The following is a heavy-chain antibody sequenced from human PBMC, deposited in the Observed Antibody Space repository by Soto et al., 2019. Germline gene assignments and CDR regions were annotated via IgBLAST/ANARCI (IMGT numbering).Heavy chain of an antibody. CDR3: ASVVRGNWNYVYYYGMDV. CDR1: GGTFSSYA. J-gene: IGHJ6*02. V-gene: IGHV1-69*01. D-gene: IGHD1-7*01. Sequence: QVQLVQSGAEVKKPGSSVKVSCKASGGTFSSYAISWVRQAPGQGLEWMGGIIPIFGTANYAQKFQGRVPITADESTSTAYMELSSLRSEDTAVYYCASVVRGNWNYVYYYGMDVWGQGTTVTVSS. CDR2: IIPIFGTA.